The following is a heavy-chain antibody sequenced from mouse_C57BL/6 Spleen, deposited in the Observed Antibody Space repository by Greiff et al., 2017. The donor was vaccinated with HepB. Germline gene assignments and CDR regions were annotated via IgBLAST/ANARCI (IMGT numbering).Heavy chain of an antibody. J-gene: IGHJ2*01. CDR2: IYPRSGNT. CDR1: GYTFTSYG. D-gene: IGHD1-1*01. V-gene: IGHV1-81*01. Sequence: LQQSGAELARPGASVKLSCKASGYTFTSYGISWVKQRTGQGLEWIGEIYPRSGNTYYNEKFKGKATLTADKSSSTAYMELRSLTSEDSAVYFCAIKGYYGSSPYYFDYWGQGTTLTVSS. CDR3: AIKGYYGSSPYYFDY.